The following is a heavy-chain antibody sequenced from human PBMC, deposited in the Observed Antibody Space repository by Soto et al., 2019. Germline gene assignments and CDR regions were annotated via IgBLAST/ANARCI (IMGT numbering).Heavy chain of an antibody. V-gene: IGHV1-18*01. D-gene: IGHD3-16*01. CDR1: GYSFPSYG. CDR2: VNPYNGNT. J-gene: IGHJ4*02. Sequence: ASVKVSCKASGYSFPSYGVTWVRQAPGQGLEWMGWVNPYNGNTNYAQKVQGRVTMTTDTSTSTAYMELRSLRSDDTAVYYCARGGGGDYLDYWGQGTLVTVSS. CDR3: ARGGGGDYLDY.